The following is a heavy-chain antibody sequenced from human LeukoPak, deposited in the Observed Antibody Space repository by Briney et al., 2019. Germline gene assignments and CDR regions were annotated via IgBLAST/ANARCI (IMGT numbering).Heavy chain of an antibody. CDR3: ARDLYDSSESAFDI. V-gene: IGHV3-23*01. CDR1: EFTFNSYA. D-gene: IGHD3-22*01. CDR2: ISGSGGST. Sequence: PGGSLRLSCAASEFTFNSYAMTWVRQAPGKGLEWVSAISGSGGSTYYADSVKGRFTISRDNSRNTLYVQMNSLRAEDTAVYHCARDLYDSSESAFDIWGQGTMVTVSS. J-gene: IGHJ3*02.